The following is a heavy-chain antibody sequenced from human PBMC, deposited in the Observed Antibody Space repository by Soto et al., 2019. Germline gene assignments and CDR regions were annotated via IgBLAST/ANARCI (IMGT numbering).Heavy chain of an antibody. CDR3: ARVRANLGVYYFDH. CDR1: GGSISSGGYY. Sequence: TLSLTCTVSGGSISSGGYYWSWIRQHPGKGLEWIGYIYYSGSTYYNPSLKSRVTISVDTSKNQFSLKLSSVTAADTAVYYCARVRANLGVYYFDHWGQGVPVTVSS. CDR2: IYYSGST. V-gene: IGHV4-31*03. D-gene: IGHD7-27*01. J-gene: IGHJ4*02.